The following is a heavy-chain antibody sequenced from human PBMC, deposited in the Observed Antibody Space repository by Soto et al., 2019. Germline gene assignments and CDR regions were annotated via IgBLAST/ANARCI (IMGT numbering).Heavy chain of an antibody. CDR3: ARDPQRGYSAFGGPFDY. Sequence: PGGSLRLSCAAAGFTFSGYAMNWVRQAPGKGLEWVALISSEGSNKYYEDSVKGRFTISRDNSKNTMYLQMRSLRIEDTAVYFCARDPQRGYSAFGGPFDYWGQGTLVTVSS. CDR1: GFTFSGYA. CDR2: ISSEGSNK. V-gene: IGHV3-30-3*01. D-gene: IGHD5-12*01. J-gene: IGHJ4*02.